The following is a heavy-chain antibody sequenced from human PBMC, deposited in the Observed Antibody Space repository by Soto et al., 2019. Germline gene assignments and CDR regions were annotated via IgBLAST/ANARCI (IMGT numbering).Heavy chain of an antibody. J-gene: IGHJ3*02. CDR3: AKEGGSGYPRAFDI. D-gene: IGHD3-22*01. Sequence: HPGGSLRLSCAASGFTVSSNYMSWVRQAPGKGLEWVSVIYSGGSTYYADSVKGRFTISRDNSKNTLYLQMNSLRAEDTAVYYCAKEGGSGYPRAFDIWGQGTMVTVSS. CDR2: IYSGGST. CDR1: GFTVSSNY. V-gene: IGHV3-53*01.